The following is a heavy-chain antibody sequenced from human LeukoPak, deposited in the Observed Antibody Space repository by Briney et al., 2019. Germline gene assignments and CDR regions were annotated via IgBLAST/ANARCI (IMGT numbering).Heavy chain of an antibody. Sequence: SVKVSCKASGYTFTNYAINWVQQAPGQGLEWMGRLSAYNGNTNYAQKVQGRVTMTTDTSTSTAYMELRSLRSDDTAVYYCARGWYFAFDIWGQGTMVTVSS. J-gene: IGHJ3*02. D-gene: IGHD6-13*01. CDR2: LSAYNGNT. CDR3: ARGWYFAFDI. V-gene: IGHV1-18*01. CDR1: GYTFTNYA.